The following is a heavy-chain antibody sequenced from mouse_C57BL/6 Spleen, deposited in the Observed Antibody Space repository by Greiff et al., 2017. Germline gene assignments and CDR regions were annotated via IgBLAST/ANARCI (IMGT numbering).Heavy chain of an antibody. CDR1: GFTFSDYG. CDR3: ARLPTVVAGDY. J-gene: IGHJ4*01. CDR2: ISSGSSTI. D-gene: IGHD1-1*01. V-gene: IGHV5-17*01. Sequence: EVQLVESGGGLVKPGGSLKLSCAASGFTFSDYGMHWVRQAPEKGLEWVAYISSGSSTIYYADTVKGRFTISRDNAKNTLFLQMTSLRSEDTAMYYCARLPTVVAGDYWGQGTSVTGSS.